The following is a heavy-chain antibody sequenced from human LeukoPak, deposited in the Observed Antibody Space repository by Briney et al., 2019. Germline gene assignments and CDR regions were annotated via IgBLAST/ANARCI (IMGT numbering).Heavy chain of an antibody. Sequence: GGSLRLSCAASGFTFSGYVMSWVRQAPGKGLEWVSSISGSGSSKHYADSVKGQFTISRDNSKNTLYLQMNSLRAEDTAVYYCARASNWNCGDYWGQGTLVTVSS. CDR2: ISGSGSSK. CDR3: ARASNWNCGDY. CDR1: GFTFSGYV. V-gene: IGHV3-23*01. D-gene: IGHD1-7*01. J-gene: IGHJ4*02.